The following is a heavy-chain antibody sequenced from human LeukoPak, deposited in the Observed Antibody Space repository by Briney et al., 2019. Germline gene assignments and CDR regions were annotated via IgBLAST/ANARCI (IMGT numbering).Heavy chain of an antibody. CDR1: GFIFSSSG. D-gene: IGHD2-8*01. CDR3: ARASYAGDNRWFDP. J-gene: IGHJ5*02. Sequence: GGSLRLTCAASGFIFSSSGMHWVRQAPGKGLEYVSAISSNGGNTYYADSVKGRFTISRDNSKNTLYLQVGSLRPEDMAVYYCARASYAGDNRWFDPWGQGTLVTVSS. V-gene: IGHV3-64*02. CDR2: ISSNGGNT.